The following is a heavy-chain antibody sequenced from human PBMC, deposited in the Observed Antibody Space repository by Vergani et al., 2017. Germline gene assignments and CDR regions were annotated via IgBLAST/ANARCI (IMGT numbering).Heavy chain of an antibody. CDR1: GFSFPGYA. Sequence: EVQLLESGGGLVQPGGSLRLSCEASGFSFPGYAMSWVRQAPGKGLEWVSSVSGSSATPYYADSVKGRFIISRDNSKNTLHLQMNSLRAEDTAVYYCAKLPSGRIVGPLYYFDSWGQGTLVTVSS. V-gene: IGHV3-23*01. CDR2: VSGSSATP. J-gene: IGHJ4*02. D-gene: IGHD1-26*01. CDR3: AKLPSGRIVGPLYYFDS.